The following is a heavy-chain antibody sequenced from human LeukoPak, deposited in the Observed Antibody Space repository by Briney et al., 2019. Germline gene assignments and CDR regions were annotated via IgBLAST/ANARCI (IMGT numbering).Heavy chain of an antibody. Sequence: SGGSLRLTCTASGFTFSSYWMHWVRQAPVKGLVWVSRITKDGSITDYADSVKGRFTISRDNSKNTVYLQMYSLRVEDSAVYFCARDYYYGLDVWGQGTTVTVS. CDR1: GFTFSSYW. CDR3: ARDYYYGLDV. V-gene: IGHV3-74*01. J-gene: IGHJ6*02. CDR2: ITKDGSIT.